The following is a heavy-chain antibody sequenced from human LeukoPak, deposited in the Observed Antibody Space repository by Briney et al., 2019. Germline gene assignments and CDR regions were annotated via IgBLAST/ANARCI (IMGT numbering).Heavy chain of an antibody. CDR1: GYSINSGFY. CDR2: IYYSGST. J-gene: IGHJ6*03. Sequence: SETLSLTCTVSGYSINSGFYWGWIRQPPGKGLEWIGYIYYSGSTNYNPSLKSRDTISVDTSKNQFSLKLSSVTAADTAVYYCARTTEGGYTYDYFYYYYMDVRGKGTTVTISS. D-gene: IGHD5-18*01. V-gene: IGHV4-61*01. CDR3: ARTTEGGYTYDYFYYYYMDV.